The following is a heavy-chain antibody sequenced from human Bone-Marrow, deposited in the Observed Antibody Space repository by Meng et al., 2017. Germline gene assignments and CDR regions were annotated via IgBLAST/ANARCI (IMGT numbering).Heavy chain of an antibody. D-gene: IGHD3-3*01. V-gene: IGHV3-30*01. Sequence: GESLKISCAASGFTFSSYAMHWVRQAPGKGLEWVAVISYDGSNKYYADSVKGRFTISRDNSKNTLYLQMNSLRAEDTAVYYCARDTYDFWSGYFDYWGQGTLVTVSS. CDR2: ISYDGSNK. CDR3: ARDTYDFWSGYFDY. J-gene: IGHJ4*02. CDR1: GFTFSSYA.